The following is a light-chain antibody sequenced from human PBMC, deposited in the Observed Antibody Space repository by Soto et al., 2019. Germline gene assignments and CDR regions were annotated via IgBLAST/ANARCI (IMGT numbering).Light chain of an antibody. J-gene: IGLJ2*01. Sequence: QSVLTQPASVSGSPGQSITISCTGTSSDVGGYNYVSWYQQHPGKAPKLMIYDVSNRPSGVSNRFSGSKSGNTASLTISGLQDEDEADYYCSSYTSSSTLGVVFGGGTKVTVL. CDR1: SSDVGGYNY. V-gene: IGLV2-14*01. CDR2: DVS. CDR3: SSYTSSSTLGVV.